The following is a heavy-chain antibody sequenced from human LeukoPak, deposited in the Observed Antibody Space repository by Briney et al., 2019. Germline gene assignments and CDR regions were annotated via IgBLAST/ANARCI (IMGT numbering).Heavy chain of an antibody. CDR2: IYTSGST. V-gene: IGHV4-4*07. J-gene: IGHJ3*02. CDR3: ARDAYCDILTGYYPGGNDI. D-gene: IGHD3-9*01. Sequence: SETLSLTCTVSGGSISSYYWSWIRQPAGKGLEWIGRIYTSGSTNYNPSLKSRVTMSVDTSKNQFSLKLSSVTAAHTAVYYCARDAYCDILTGYYPGGNDIWGQGTMVTVSS. CDR1: GGSISSYY.